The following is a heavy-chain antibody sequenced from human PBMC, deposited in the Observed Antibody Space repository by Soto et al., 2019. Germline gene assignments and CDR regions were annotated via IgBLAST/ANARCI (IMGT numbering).Heavy chain of an antibody. J-gene: IGHJ6*01. CDR2: INPNNGGT. D-gene: IGHD3-16*01. CDR3: ARGGGQTYYYYPLDV. CDR1: GYTFTGHY. Sequence: QVQLVQSGAEVRKPGASVKVSCKASGYTFTGHYIHWVRQAPGQGFEWMGYINPNNGGTRFEERFQGRVAMTRDTTFNTTYVELSRLTSDDTAVYYCARGGGQTYYYYPLDVW. V-gene: IGHV1-2*02.